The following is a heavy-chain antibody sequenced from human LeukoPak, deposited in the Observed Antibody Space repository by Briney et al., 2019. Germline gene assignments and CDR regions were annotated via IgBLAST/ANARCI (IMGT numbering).Heavy chain of an antibody. CDR2: IKQDGSEK. Sequence: GGSLRLSCVTSGFTFSSYWMSWVRQAPGKGLEWVANIKQDGSEKYYVDSVKGRFTISRDNAKKSLYLQMNSLRAEDTAVYYCARVGYCSGGYYYYEDYWGQGTLVTVSS. CDR3: ARVGYCSGGYYYYEDY. D-gene: IGHD2-15*01. J-gene: IGHJ4*02. CDR1: GFTFSSYW. V-gene: IGHV3-7*01.